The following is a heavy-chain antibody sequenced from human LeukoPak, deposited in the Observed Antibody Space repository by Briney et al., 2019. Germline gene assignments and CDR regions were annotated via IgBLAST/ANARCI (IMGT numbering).Heavy chain of an antibody. Sequence: PSETLSLTCTVSGGSIGSYYWSWIRQPPGKGLEWIGYIYYSGSTNYNPSLKSRVTISVDTSKNQFSLKLSSVTAADTAVYYCARCWGSSWYFDLWGRGTLVTVSS. D-gene: IGHD6-13*01. CDR3: ARCWGSSWYFDL. CDR2: IYYSGST. V-gene: IGHV4-59*01. CDR1: GGSIGSYY. J-gene: IGHJ2*01.